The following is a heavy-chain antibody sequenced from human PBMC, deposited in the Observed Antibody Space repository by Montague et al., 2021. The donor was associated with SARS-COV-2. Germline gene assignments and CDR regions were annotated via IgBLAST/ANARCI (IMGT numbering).Heavy chain of an antibody. CDR2: IYTSGST. V-gene: IGHV4-4*07. J-gene: IGHJ6*02. CDR3: AREAWFGDKTSASEYYGMDV. CDR1: GGSISSYY. Sequence: SETLSLTCTVSGGSISSYYWSWIRQPAGKGLEWIGRIYTSGSTXXXPSXXXRVTMSVDTSKNQFSLKLRSVTAADTAVYYCAREAWFGDKTSASEYYGMDVWGQGTTVTVSS. D-gene: IGHD3-10*01.